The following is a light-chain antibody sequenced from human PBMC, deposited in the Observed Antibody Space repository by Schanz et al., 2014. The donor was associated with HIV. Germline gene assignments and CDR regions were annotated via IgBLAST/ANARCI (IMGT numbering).Light chain of an antibody. V-gene: IGLV1-47*01. CDR2: KDS. CDR1: NSNIDDNY. J-gene: IGLJ3*02. CDR3: AAWDDSLSGPV. Sequence: QSVLTQPPSASGTPGQTVTISCSGSNSNIDDNYVYWYQQLPGKAPKLLMDKDSHRPSGVPDRFSGSKSGTSASLVISGLRSEDEGDYFCAAWDDSLSGPVFGGGTKLTVL.